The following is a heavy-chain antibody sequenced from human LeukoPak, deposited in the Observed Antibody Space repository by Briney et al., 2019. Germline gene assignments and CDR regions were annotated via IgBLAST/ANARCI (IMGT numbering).Heavy chain of an antibody. V-gene: IGHV3-33*01. CDR2: IWYDGSNK. Sequence: GGSLRLSCAASGFTFSSYGMHWVRQAPGRGLEWVAGIWYDGSNKYYADSVKGRFTISRDNSKNTLYLQMNSLRAEDTAVYYCARDLRISDYYYYGMDVWGRGTTVTVSS. J-gene: IGHJ6*02. CDR3: ARDLRISDYYYYGMDV. D-gene: IGHD2-15*01. CDR1: GFTFSSYG.